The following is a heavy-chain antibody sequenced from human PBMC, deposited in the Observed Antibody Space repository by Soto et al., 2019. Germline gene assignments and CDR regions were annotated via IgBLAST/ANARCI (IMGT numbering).Heavy chain of an antibody. Sequence: QVQLQQSGAGLLKPSETLSLTCAVYGGSFSAYYWGWIRQPPGTGLERIGEMNHSGATNYNPSHRGRVTLSVDTPKNQFSLTLSSVTGEDTALYYRESSRVFGYRGSSSWDGMFDNWGQGTLVTVSS. D-gene: IGHD6-13*01. CDR1: GGSFSAYY. CDR2: MNHSGAT. V-gene: IGHV4-34*01. CDR3: ESSRVFGYRGSSSWDGMFDN. J-gene: IGHJ4*02.